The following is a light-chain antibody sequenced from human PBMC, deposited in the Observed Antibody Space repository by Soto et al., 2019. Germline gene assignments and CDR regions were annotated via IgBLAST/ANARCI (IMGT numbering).Light chain of an antibody. CDR3: HEYGRSPRT. Sequence: DIQMTQSPSSVSASVGDRVTITCRASQGISSWLAWYQQKPGKAPKLLIYAASSLQSGVPSRFSGSGSGTDFTLTISSLQPEDFAVYSCHEYGRSPRTFGQGTRLEMK. CDR1: QGISSW. CDR2: AAS. J-gene: IGKJ5*01. V-gene: IGKV1-12*01.